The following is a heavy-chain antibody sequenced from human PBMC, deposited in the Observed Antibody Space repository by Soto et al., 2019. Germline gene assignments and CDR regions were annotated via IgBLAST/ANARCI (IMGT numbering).Heavy chain of an antibody. V-gene: IGHV1-24*01. J-gene: IGHJ4*02. CDR2: FDPEDGET. CDR3: ATDGPDYGEGRGSFDY. CDR1: GYTLTELS. D-gene: IGHD4-17*01. Sequence: ASVKVSCKVSGYTLTELSMHWVRQAPGKGLEWMGGFDPEDGETIYAQKFQGRVTMTEETYTDTAYMELSSLRSEDTAVYYCATDGPDYGEGRGSFDYWGQGTLVTVSS.